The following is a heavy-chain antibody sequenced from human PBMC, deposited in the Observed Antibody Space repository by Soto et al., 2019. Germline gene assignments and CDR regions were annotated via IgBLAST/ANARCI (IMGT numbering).Heavy chain of an antibody. V-gene: IGHV2-5*01. J-gene: IGHJ4*02. CDR2: IYWNDDK. D-gene: IGHD3-16*01. CDR3: AHSPWGAAPDY. CDR1: GFPLSSRGVG. Sequence: QITLKESGPTLVKPTETLTLTCTVSGFPLSSRGVGVGWIRQPPGKALEWLAIIYWNDDKRYSPSLKSRLTITKDTSKNQVVLSMTNTAPVDTAKYYCAHSPWGAAPDYWGQGTLGTVSS.